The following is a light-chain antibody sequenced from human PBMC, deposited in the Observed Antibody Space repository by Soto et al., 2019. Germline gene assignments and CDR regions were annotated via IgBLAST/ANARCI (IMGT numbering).Light chain of an antibody. Sequence: EIVLTQSPATLSLSPGDRVTLSCRASQTVGRYLSWYQHSPGQVPRLLVYDASNRATGIPARFSCSGSETDFTLTISSLEPEDVAVYYCQHRLHWPITFGQGTRLEIK. CDR3: QHRLHWPIT. V-gene: IGKV3-11*01. CDR2: DAS. J-gene: IGKJ5*01. CDR1: QTVGRY.